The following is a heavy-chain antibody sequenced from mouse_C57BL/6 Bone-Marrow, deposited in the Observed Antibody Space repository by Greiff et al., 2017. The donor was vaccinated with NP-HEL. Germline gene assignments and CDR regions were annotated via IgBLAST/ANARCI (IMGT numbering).Heavy chain of an antibody. CDR2: ISNGGGST. J-gene: IGHJ3*01. V-gene: IGHV5-12*01. CDR1: GFTFSDYY. CDR3: ARSPEFAY. Sequence: EVKVVESGGGLVQPGGSLKLSCAASGFTFSDYYMYWVRQTPEKRLEWVAYISNGGGSTYYPDTVKGRFTISRDNAKNTLYLQMSRLKSEDTAMYYCARSPEFAYWGQGTLVTVSA.